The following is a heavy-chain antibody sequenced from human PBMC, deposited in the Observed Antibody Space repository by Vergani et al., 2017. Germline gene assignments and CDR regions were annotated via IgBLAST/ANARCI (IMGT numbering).Heavy chain of an antibody. CDR1: GGSISSGSYY. J-gene: IGHJ5*02. Sequence: QVQLQESGPGLVKPSQTLSLTCTVSGGSISSGSYYWSWIRQPAGKGLEWIGRIYTSGSTNYNPSLKSRVTMSVDTSKNQFSLKLSSVTAADTAVYYCATNSGSSSGRWFDPSGPGTLFTVSS. CDR3: ATNSGSSSGRWFDP. CDR2: IYTSGST. D-gene: IGHD5-18*01. V-gene: IGHV4-61*02.